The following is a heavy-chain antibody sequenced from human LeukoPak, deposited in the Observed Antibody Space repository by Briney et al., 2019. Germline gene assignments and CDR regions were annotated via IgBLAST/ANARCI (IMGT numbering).Heavy chain of an antibody. D-gene: IGHD3-22*01. CDR2: IKQDGSEK. Sequence: GGSLRLSCAASGFTFSSYWMSWVRQAPGKGLEWVANIKQDGSEKYYVDSVKGRFTISRDNAKNSLYLQMNSLRAEDTAVYYCARARDYYDSSGYCYFDYWGQGTLVTVSS. J-gene: IGHJ4*02. CDR1: GFTFSSYW. CDR3: ARARDYYDSSGYCYFDY. V-gene: IGHV3-7*01.